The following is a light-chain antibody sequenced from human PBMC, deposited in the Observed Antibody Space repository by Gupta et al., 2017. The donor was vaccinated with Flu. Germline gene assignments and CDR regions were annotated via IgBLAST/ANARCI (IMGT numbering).Light chain of an antibody. CDR3: QQCYFGPLT. CDR1: QTISTF. Sequence: DIQMAQSPSSLSASVGDRVTITCRASQTISTFLNWYQQKPGKAPKLLIYSSSILQSGVPSRFSGSGSGTEFTLTINSLHPEDFATYYCQQCYFGPLTFGPGTKVDVK. J-gene: IGKJ3*01. CDR2: SSS. V-gene: IGKV1-39*01.